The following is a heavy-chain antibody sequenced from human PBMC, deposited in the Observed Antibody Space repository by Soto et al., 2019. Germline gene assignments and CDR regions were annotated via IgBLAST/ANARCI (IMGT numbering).Heavy chain of an antibody. V-gene: IGHV3-30-3*01. CDR1: GFTFSSYA. D-gene: IGHD1-7*01. Sequence: GGSLRLSCAAPGFTFSSYAMHWVRQAPGKGLEWVAVISYDGSNKYYADSVKGRFTISRDNSKNTLYLQMNSLRAEDTAVYYCAREEYNWNYGYDYRGQGTRVTVSS. J-gene: IGHJ4*02. CDR2: ISYDGSNK. CDR3: AREEYNWNYGYDY.